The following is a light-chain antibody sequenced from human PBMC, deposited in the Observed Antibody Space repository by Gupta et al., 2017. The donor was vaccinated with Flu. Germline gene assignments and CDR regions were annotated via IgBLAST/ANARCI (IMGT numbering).Light chain of an antibody. V-gene: IGKV3-20*01. Sequence: EIVLTQSPGILSLSPGERATLSCRASQSINRNYLAWYQQKPGQAPRRLIYDASSRATGIPDRFSGSGSGTDFSLTISRLEPEDFAVYYCQQYGSLPGTFGQGTKVEIK. CDR2: DAS. J-gene: IGKJ1*01. CDR3: QQYGSLPGT. CDR1: QSINRNY.